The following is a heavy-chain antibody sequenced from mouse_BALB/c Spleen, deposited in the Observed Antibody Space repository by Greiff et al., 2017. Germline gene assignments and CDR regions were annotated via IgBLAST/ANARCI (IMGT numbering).Heavy chain of an antibody. D-gene: IGHD2-3*01. CDR2: ILPGSGST. CDR3: ARRDGSGAMDY. Sequence: QVHVKQSGAELARPGASVKISCKATGYTFSSYWIEWVKQRPGHGLEWIGEILPGSGSTNYNEKFKGKATFTADTSSNTAYMQLSSLTSEDSAVYYCARRDGSGAMDYWGQGTSVTVSS. V-gene: IGHV1-9*01. J-gene: IGHJ4*01. CDR1: GYTFSSYW.